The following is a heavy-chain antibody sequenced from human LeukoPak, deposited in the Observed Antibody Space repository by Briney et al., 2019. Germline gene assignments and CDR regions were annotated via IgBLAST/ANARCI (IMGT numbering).Heavy chain of an antibody. J-gene: IGHJ4*02. Sequence: PGGSLRLSCAASGFTFSSYEMNWVRQAPGKGLEWVSSISSSSSYIYYADSVKGRFTISRDNAKNSLYLQMNSLRAEDTAVYYCARDLGTFPDYWGQGTLVTVSS. D-gene: IGHD2/OR15-2a*01. V-gene: IGHV3-21*01. CDR2: ISSSSSYI. CDR3: ARDLGTFPDY. CDR1: GFTFSSYE.